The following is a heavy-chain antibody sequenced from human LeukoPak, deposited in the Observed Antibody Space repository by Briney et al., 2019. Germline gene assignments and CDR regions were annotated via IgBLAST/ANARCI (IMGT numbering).Heavy chain of an antibody. J-gene: IGHJ4*02. CDR2: ISYDGSNK. D-gene: IGHD2-8*02. Sequence: GGSLRLSCAASGFTFSNYGLHWVRQAPGKGLEWLAVISYDGSNKYYADSVKGRFTISRDNSKNTPYLQMNSLRVEDTAVYYCAKAEYCTGARCYSAAFAYWGQGTLVTVSS. V-gene: IGHV3-30*18. CDR1: GFTFSNYG. CDR3: AKAEYCTGARCYSAAFAY.